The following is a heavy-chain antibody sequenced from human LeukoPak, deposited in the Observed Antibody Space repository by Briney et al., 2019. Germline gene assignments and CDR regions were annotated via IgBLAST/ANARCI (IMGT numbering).Heavy chain of an antibody. D-gene: IGHD6-19*01. J-gene: IGHJ4*02. V-gene: IGHV3-11*05. CDR3: ARGTGSGWYEVAY. Sequence: GGSLRLSCAASGFTFSDYYMSWIRQAPGKGLEWVSCISSSRSYTNYADSVKGRFTISRDNAKNSLYLEMNSLRAEDTTVYYCARGTGSGWYEVAYWGQGTLVTVSS. CDR2: ISSSRSYT. CDR1: GFTFSDYY.